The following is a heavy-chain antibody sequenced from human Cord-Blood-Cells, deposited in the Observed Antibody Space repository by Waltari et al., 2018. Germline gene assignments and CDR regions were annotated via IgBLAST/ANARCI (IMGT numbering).Heavy chain of an antibody. CDR1: GFTFSSYW. Sequence: PASGFTFSSYWMSWVRQAPGKGLEWVANIKQDGSEKYYVDSVKGRFTISRDNAKNSLYLQMNSLRAEDTAVYYCARKTGKFDYWGQGTLVTVSS. CDR3: ARKTGKFDY. J-gene: IGHJ4*02. D-gene: IGHD1-1*01. V-gene: IGHV3-7*01. CDR2: IKQDGSEK.